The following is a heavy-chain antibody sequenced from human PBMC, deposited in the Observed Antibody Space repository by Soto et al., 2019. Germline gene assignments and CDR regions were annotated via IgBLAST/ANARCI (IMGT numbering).Heavy chain of an antibody. CDR2: IYYSGST. CDR1: GGSISSYY. D-gene: IGHD3-22*01. J-gene: IGHJ3*02. CDR3: ARLISYDSSGLDAFDI. Sequence: PSETLSLTCTVSGGSISSYYWSWIRQPPGKGLEWIGYIYYSGSTNYNPSLKSRVTISVDTSKNQFSLKLSSVTAADTAVSYCARLISYDSSGLDAFDIWGQGTMVTVSS. V-gene: IGHV4-59*01.